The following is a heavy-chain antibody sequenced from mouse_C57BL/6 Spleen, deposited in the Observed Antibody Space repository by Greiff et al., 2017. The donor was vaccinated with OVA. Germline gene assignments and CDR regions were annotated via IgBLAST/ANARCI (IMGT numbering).Heavy chain of an antibody. D-gene: IGHD1-1*01. CDR3: TRDPSLYYYGSSSWYFDV. CDR1: GFTFSSYA. CDR2: ISSGGDYI. V-gene: IGHV5-9-1*02. J-gene: IGHJ1*03. Sequence: EVKLQESGEGLVKPGGSLKLSCAASGFTFSSYAMSWVRQTPEKRLEWVAYISSGGDYIYYADTVKGRFTISRDNARNTLYLQMSSLKSEDTAMYYCTRDPSLYYYGSSSWYFDVWGTGTTVTVSS.